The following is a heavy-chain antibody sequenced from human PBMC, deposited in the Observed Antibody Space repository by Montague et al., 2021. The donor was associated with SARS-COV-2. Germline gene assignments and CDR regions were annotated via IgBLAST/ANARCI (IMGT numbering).Heavy chain of an antibody. CDR1: GDSISNYS. CDR2: IYYSGST. D-gene: IGHD4-11*01. CDR3: ARHLRVTTVTSHMYHYAMDV. J-gene: IGHJ6*02. V-gene: IGHV4-59*08. Sequence: SETLSLTCSVSGDSISNYSWSWIRQSPGKGLEWIGCIYYSGSTNYNPSLTSRVTISVDTSKNQVSLKLTSVTAADTAVYYCARHLRVTTVTSHMYHYAMDVWGQGTTVTVSS.